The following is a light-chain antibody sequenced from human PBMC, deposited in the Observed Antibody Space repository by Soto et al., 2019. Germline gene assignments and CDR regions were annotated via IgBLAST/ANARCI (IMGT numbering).Light chain of an antibody. J-gene: IGKJ3*01. Sequence: EIVLTQSPGTLSLSPGERATLSCRASQSINNRYLAWYQQKPGQAPRLLIYAASSRATGIPDRFSGSGSGTDFALTISNLEPQDFAVYYCQQFGSSPGFTFGPGTKVDIK. V-gene: IGKV3-20*01. CDR1: QSINNRY. CDR3: QQFGSSPGFT. CDR2: AAS.